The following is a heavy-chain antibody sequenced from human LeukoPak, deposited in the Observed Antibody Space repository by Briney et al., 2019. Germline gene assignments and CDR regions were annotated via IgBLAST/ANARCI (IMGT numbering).Heavy chain of an antibody. V-gene: IGHV4-39*01. CDR1: GGSISSSSSY. Sequence: NPSETLSLTCSVSGGSISSSSSYWGWIRQPPGKGLEWIGSIYYSGSSFDNPALKSRVTISVDTSKNQFSLKLSSVTAADTAVYYCARTRYYYNSRSYGAPYYFDYWGQGTLVTVSS. CDR2: IYYSGSS. D-gene: IGHD3-10*01. J-gene: IGHJ4*02. CDR3: ARTRYYYNSRSYGAPYYFDY.